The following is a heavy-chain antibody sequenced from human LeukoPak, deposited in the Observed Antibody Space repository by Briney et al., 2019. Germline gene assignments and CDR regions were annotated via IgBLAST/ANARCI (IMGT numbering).Heavy chain of an antibody. CDR1: GFTFDDYA. D-gene: IGHD3-22*01. J-gene: IGHJ3*02. CDR3: AKNENYYDSSGTAFDI. V-gene: IGHV3-9*01. CDR2: FSWNSGSI. Sequence: GGSLRLSCAASGFTFDDYAMHGVRPAPGKGLEWVSGFSWNSGSIGYADSVKGRFTISRDNAKNSLYLQMNSLRAEDTAVYYCAKNENYYDSSGTAFDIWGQGTMVSVSS.